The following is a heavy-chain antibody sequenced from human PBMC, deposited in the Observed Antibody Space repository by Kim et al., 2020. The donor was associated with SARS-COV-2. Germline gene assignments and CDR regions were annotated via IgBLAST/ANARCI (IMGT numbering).Heavy chain of an antibody. V-gene: IGHV5-10-1*01. D-gene: IGHD3-9*01. Sequence: GESLKISCKGSGYSFTSYWISWVRQMPGKGLEWMGRIDPSDSYTNYSPSFQGHVTISADKSINTAYLQWSSLKASDTAMYYCARHEAYYDILTGYCFDYWGQGTLVTVSS. CDR1: GYSFTSYW. CDR3: ARHEAYYDILTGYCFDY. CDR2: IDPSDSYT. J-gene: IGHJ4*02.